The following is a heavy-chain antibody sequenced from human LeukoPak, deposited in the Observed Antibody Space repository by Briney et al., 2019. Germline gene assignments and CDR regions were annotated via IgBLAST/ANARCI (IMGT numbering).Heavy chain of an antibody. CDR1: GFTFSTYW. J-gene: IGHJ4*02. CDR2: IKQDGSEK. V-gene: IGHV3-7*04. CDR3: ARGHYYFDY. Sequence: GGSLRLSCAASGFTFSTYWMSWVRQAPGKGLEWVANIKQDGSEKYYVDSAKGRFTISRDNAKNSVYLQMNSLRGEDTAVYYCARGHYYFDYWGQGTLVTVSS.